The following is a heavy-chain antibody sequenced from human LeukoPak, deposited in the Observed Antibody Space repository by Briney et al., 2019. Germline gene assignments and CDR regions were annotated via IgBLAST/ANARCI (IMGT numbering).Heavy chain of an antibody. CDR3: ARGRGSSWPGNY. CDR2: MNPNRGNT. D-gene: IGHD6-13*01. J-gene: IGHJ4*02. CDR1: GYTFTSYD. Sequence: ASVKVSCKASGYTFTSYDINWVRQATGQGLEWMGWMNPNRGNTGYAQKFQGRVTITRNTSISTAYMELSSLRSEDTALYYCARGRGSSWPGNYWGQGTLVTVSS. V-gene: IGHV1-8*03.